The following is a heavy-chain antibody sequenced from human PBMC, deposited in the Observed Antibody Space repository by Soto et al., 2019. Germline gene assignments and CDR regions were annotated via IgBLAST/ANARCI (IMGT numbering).Heavy chain of an antibody. CDR3: AREIMPLTNDWYFDL. J-gene: IGHJ2*01. D-gene: IGHD2-8*01. CDR1: DGSISGGRHP. Sequence: QVQLQESGPGLIKPSETLSLTCTVSDGSISGGRHPGRWIRQPPWKGLEWIGYIFDSGSTYDNPSLRSRLSMSVDTSKNQFSLRLTSVTAADTAVYYCAREIMPLTNDWYFDLWGRATLVTVSS. V-gene: IGHV4-30-4*01. CDR2: IFDSGST.